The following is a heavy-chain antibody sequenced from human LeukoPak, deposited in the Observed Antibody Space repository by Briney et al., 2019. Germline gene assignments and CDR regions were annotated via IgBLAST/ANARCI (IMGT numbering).Heavy chain of an antibody. CDR2: IYHSGST. V-gene: IGHV4-30-2*02. CDR3: AGTPNWFDP. CDR1: GGSISSGGYS. J-gene: IGHJ5*02. Sequence: PSQTLSLTCAVSGGSISSGGYSWSWIRQPPGKGLEWIGYIYHSGSTYYNPSLKSRVTISVDTSKNQFSLKLSSVTAADTAVYYCAGTPNWFDPWGQGTLVTVSS. D-gene: IGHD2-15*01.